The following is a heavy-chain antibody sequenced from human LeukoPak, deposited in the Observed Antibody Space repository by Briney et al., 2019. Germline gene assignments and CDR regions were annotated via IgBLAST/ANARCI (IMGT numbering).Heavy chain of an antibody. V-gene: IGHV3-48*04. CDR2: ISGIGGTI. D-gene: IGHD3-22*01. CDR1: GFTFSSYC. J-gene: IGHJ4*02. Sequence: GGSLRLSCAASGFTFSSYCMNWVRQAPGKGLEWVSYISGIGGTIYYADSVKGRFTISRDNAKNSLYLQMNSLRAEDTAVYYCARDYYDSSGYCFDYWGQGTLVTVSS. CDR3: ARDYYDSSGYCFDY.